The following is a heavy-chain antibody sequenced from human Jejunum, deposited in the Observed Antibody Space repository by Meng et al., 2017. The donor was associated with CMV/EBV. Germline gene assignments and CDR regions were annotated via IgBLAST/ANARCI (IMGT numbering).Heavy chain of an antibody. J-gene: IGHJ4*02. V-gene: IGHV4-59*11. CDR3: ARGIGHASNNSHDY. D-gene: IGHD1-1*01. CDR2: VYYSGSA. CDR1: GDSITSHY. Sequence: VSGDSITSHYWGWIRQPPGKGLEWMGYVYYSGSATYSPSLRSRVSISVDMSKNQVSLNLRSVTAADTAMYFCARGIGHASNNSHDYWGQGTLVTVSS.